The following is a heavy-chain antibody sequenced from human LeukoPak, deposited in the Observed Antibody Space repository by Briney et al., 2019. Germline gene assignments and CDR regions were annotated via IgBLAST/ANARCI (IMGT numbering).Heavy chain of an antibody. D-gene: IGHD3-3*01. CDR1: GYTFTDYY. J-gene: IGHJ4*02. Sequence: ATVKVSCKASGYTFTDYYIHWVVQAPGKGLEWMGRVDPADGEAAYAQKFQGRVTITADPSRDTAYMELTSLRSEDTAMYYCAREGSDDFWSGYFTTPNDYWGQGTLVTVSS. V-gene: IGHV1-69-2*01. CDR3: AREGSDDFWSGYFTTPNDY. CDR2: VDPADGEA.